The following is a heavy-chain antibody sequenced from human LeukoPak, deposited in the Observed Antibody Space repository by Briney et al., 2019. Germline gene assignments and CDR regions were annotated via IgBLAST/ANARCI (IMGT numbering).Heavy chain of an antibody. CDR1: GFTFSNYA. J-gene: IGHJ4*02. Sequence: GGSLRLSRAASGFTFSNYAMSWVRQAPGRGLEWVSTISGSGANTYYADSVKGRFTISRDNSKNTLYLHMNSLRADDTAIYYCAKGRALEVVAAFNYWGQRTVVTASS. V-gene: IGHV3-23*01. CDR3: AKGRALEVVAAFNY. D-gene: IGHD2-15*01. CDR2: ISGSGANT.